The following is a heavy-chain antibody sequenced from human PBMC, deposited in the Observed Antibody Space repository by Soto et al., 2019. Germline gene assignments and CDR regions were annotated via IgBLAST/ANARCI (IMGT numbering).Heavy chain of an antibody. D-gene: IGHD1-26*01. Sequence: SETLSLTCTVSGGSISSGGYYWSWIRQHPGKGLEWIGYIYYSGSTYYNPSLKSRVTISVDTSKNQFSLKLSSVTAADTAVYYCARDKIPGLLDYYYGMDVWGHGTTVTVSS. CDR1: GGSISSGGYY. V-gene: IGHV4-31*03. J-gene: IGHJ6*02. CDR2: IYYSGST. CDR3: ARDKIPGLLDYYYGMDV.